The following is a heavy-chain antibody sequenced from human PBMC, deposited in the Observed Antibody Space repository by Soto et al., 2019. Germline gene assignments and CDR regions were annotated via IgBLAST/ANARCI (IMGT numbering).Heavy chain of an antibody. D-gene: IGHD2-8*01. Sequence: EIQLVESGGGLVQPGGSLRLSCEAYGFRFRCCWMSWVRQAPGKGLEWVATIKEDGSERYHVDSVKGRCTISRDNAKSSLYLQMNGLRDEDTAVYYCVKGGTNFDSWGQGTLVTVSS. V-gene: IGHV3-7*03. J-gene: IGHJ5*01. CDR1: GFRFRCCW. CDR2: IKEDGSER. CDR3: VKGGTNFDS.